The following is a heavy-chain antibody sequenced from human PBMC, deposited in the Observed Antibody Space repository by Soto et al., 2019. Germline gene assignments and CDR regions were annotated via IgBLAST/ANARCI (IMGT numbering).Heavy chain of an antibody. Sequence: SETLSLTCTVFGGSISSGGYYWSWIRQHPGKGLEWIGYIYYSGSTYYNPSLKSRVTISVDTSKNQFSLKLSSVTAADTAVYYCARDSPDILTGSPTLDVWGQGTTVTVSS. CDR3: ARDSPDILTGSPTLDV. CDR1: GGSISSGGYY. J-gene: IGHJ6*02. V-gene: IGHV4-31*03. D-gene: IGHD3-9*01. CDR2: IYYSGST.